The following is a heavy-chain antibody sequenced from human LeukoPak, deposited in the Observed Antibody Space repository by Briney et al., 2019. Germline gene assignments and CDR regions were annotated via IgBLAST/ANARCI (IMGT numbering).Heavy chain of an antibody. CDR1: GFTFSSYW. CDR2: LKQDGSEK. V-gene: IGHV3-7*01. Sequence: GGSLRLSCAASGFTFSSYWMSWVRQAPGKGLEWVANLKQDGSEKYYVDSVKGRFTISRDNAKNSLYLQMNSLRAEDTAVYYCAKDLDEYYYYGMDVWGQGTTVTVSS. J-gene: IGHJ6*02. CDR3: AKDLDEYYYYGMDV.